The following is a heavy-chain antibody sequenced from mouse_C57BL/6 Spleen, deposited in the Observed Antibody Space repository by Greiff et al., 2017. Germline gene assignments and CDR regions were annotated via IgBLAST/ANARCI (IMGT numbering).Heavy chain of an antibody. J-gene: IGHJ4*01. CDR1: GYTFTDYN. CDR2: INPNNGGT. CDR3: ASNCDGFYAIDY. V-gene: IGHV1-18*01. Sequence: VQLQQSGPELVKPGASVTIPCKASGYTFTDYNMDWVKQSHGKSLEWMGDINPNNGGTIYNQTFKGKATLTVDKSSSTAYMELRSLTSEDTAVXFFASNCDGFYAIDYWGQGTSVTVSA. D-gene: IGHD4-1*01.